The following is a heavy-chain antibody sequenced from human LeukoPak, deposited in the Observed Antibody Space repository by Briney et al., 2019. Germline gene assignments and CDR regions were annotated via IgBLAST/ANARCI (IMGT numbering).Heavy chain of an antibody. D-gene: IGHD1-26*01. V-gene: IGHV3-23*01. CDR3: AKAGSGSYCIVVDSAGNDY. CDR1: GFTFSSYG. J-gene: IGHJ4*02. CDR2: ISGSGGST. Sequence: GGSLRLSCAASGFTFSSYGMSWVRQAPGKGLEWVSAISGSGGSTYYADSVKGRFTISRDNSKNTLYLQMNSLRAEDTAVYYCAKAGSGSYCIVVDSAGNDYWGQGTLVTVSS.